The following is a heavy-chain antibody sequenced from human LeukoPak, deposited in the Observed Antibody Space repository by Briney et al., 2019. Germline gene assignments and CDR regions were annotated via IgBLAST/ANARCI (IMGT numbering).Heavy chain of an antibody. CDR3: ARHIVVVPAASDY. D-gene: IGHD2-2*01. CDR1: GFTFSNAW. Sequence: PGGSLRLSCAASGFTFSNAWMSWVRQAPGKGLEWVGRIKSKTDGGTTDYAAPVKGRFTISRDDSKNTLYLQMNSLKTEDTAVYYCARHIVVVPAASDYWGQGTLVTVSS. CDR2: IKSKTDGGTT. V-gene: IGHV3-15*01. J-gene: IGHJ4*02.